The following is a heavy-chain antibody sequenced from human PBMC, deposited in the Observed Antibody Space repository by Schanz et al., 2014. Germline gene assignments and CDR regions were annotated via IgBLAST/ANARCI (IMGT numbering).Heavy chain of an antibody. CDR2: ITRQGTT. CDR1: GFTFSDHY. CDR3: AKVAPAATYLDS. Sequence: PGGSLRLSFAASGFTFSDHYMDWVRQAPGRGLEWVSGITRQGTTYYADFVKGRFTISRDNSKNTLFLQMNSLSAEDTAVYYCAKVAPAATYLDSWGLGTLVTVSS. V-gene: IGHV3-53*01. J-gene: IGHJ4*02. D-gene: IGHD2-2*01.